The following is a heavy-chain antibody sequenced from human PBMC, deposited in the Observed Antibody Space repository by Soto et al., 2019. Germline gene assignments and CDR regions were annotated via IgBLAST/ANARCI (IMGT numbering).Heavy chain of an antibody. V-gene: IGHV2-5*02. CDR3: AHRVLRTVFGVVTTTAIYFDF. CDR2: IYWDDDK. D-gene: IGHD3-3*01. CDR1: GFSLTTSGVG. Sequence: QITLNESGPTVVSPTETLTLTCRFSGFSLTTSGVGVGWIRQSPGKAPEWLALIYWDDDKRYSASLKSMLTITKDTSKNQVVLTVSDLDPTDTATYYCAHRVLRTVFGVVTTTAIYFDFWGQGTPVAVSS. J-gene: IGHJ4*02.